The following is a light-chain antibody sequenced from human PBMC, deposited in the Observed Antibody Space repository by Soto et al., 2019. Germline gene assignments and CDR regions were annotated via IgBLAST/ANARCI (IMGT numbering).Light chain of an antibody. CDR3: QQLNSYPIP. V-gene: IGKV1-9*01. CDR1: QGISSY. J-gene: IGKJ1*01. CDR2: AAS. Sequence: DIPSTQSSSFVSASVHDRVTITCRASQGISSYLAWYQQKPGKAPKLLIYAASTLQSGVPSRFSGSGSGTEFTLTISSLQPEDFATYYCQQLNSYPIPVGQGGKVAIK.